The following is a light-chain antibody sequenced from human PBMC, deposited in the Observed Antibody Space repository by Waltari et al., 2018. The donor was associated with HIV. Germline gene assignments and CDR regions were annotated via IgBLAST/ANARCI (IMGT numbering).Light chain of an antibody. CDR1: TGFITRGQF. J-gene: IGLJ2*01. Sequence: QAVVTQEPSLSVSPGETVTLTCTSFTGFITRGQFPYWCQMREGDDPRTLISDSEKRHAWVPGRFSGSIVGGKATLSLLGAQPEDEGDYYCLISYNGVRVFGGGTKLTV. V-gene: IGLV7-46*02. CDR2: DSE. CDR3: LISYNGVRV.